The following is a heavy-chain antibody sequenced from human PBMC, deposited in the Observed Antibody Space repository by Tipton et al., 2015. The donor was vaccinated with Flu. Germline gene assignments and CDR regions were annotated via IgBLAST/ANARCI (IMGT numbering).Heavy chain of an antibody. V-gene: IGHV4-4*07. CDR3: ARVRVGVAAAGHFDY. CDR2: IYTSGST. D-gene: IGHD6-13*01. Sequence: TLSLTCTVSGGSISSYYWSWIRQPAGKGLEWIGRIYTSGSTNYNPSLKSRVTISVDTSKNQFSLKLSSVTAADTAVYYCARVRVGVAAAGHFDYWGQGTLVTVSS. CDR1: GGSISSYY. J-gene: IGHJ4*02.